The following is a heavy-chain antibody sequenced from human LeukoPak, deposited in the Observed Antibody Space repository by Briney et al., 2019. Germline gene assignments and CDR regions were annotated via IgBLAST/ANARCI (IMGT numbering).Heavy chain of an antibody. CDR3: ASAPERWYSYGSYTYYYMDV. CDR1: GGSISSYY. V-gene: IGHV4-59*01. J-gene: IGHJ6*03. D-gene: IGHD5-18*01. CDR2: ISYSGST. Sequence: PSETLSLTCTVSGGSISSYYWNWIRQPPGKGLEWIGSISYSGSTKYNPSLESRVTISVDTSKNQISLKLSSVTAADTTLYYCASAPERWYSYGSYTYYYMDVWGKGTTVTVSS.